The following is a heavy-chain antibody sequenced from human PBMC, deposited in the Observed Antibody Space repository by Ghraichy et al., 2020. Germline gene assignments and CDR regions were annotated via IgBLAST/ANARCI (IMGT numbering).Heavy chain of an antibody. V-gene: IGHV1-46*03. D-gene: IGHD6-13*01. CDR3: ATPSAGNFYYMDV. CDR2: LEPTGGSA. CDR1: GYSISANY. Sequence: ASVKVSCRASGYSISANYIHWVRQAPGQGLEWIGILEPTGGSASYAQRFQGRVTMTRDTSTSEVYMELRNFRSEDTATYYCATPSAGNFYYMDVWGKGTTVTVSS. J-gene: IGHJ6*03.